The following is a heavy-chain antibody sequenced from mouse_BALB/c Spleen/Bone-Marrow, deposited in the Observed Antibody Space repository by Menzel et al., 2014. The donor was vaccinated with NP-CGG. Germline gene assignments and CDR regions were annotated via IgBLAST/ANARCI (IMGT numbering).Heavy chain of an antibody. Sequence: QVQLQQPGPGLVQPSQSLSITCTVSGFSLTTYGVHWVRQSPGKGLEWLGVIWSGGSTDYNAALISRLSISKDNSKSQVLFKMNSLQANDTAIYYCARINYGSRRYWYFDVWGAGTTVTVSS. CDR3: ARINYGSRRYWYFDV. CDR1: GFSLTTYG. J-gene: IGHJ1*01. V-gene: IGHV2-2*02. D-gene: IGHD1-1*01. CDR2: IWSGGST.